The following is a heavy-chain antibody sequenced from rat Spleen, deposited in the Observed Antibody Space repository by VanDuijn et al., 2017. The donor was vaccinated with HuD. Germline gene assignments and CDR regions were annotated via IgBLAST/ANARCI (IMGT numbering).Heavy chain of an antibody. CDR3: TRHAYYDGYYHWYFDF. J-gene: IGHJ1*01. CDR2: ISYDGSTI. D-gene: IGHD1-12*03. V-gene: IGHV5-7*01. CDR1: GFTFSDYN. Sequence: EVQLVESGGGLVQPGRSLKLSCAASGFTFSDYNMAWVRQAPKKGLEWVATISYDGSTIHYRDSVKVRFTISRDNAKSTLYLQMDSLRSEDTATYYCTRHAYYDGYYHWYFDFWGPGTMVTVSS.